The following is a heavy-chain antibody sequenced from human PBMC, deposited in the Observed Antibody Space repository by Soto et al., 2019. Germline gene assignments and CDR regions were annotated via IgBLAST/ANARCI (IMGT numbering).Heavy chain of an antibody. Sequence: QVQLVQSGAEVKKPGASVKVSCKASGYTFTSYDINWVRQATGQGLEWMGWMNPNSGNTGYAQKFQGRVTMTRNTSXNTAYMELSRLRSEDTAVYYCAREGYDSSGYCYFDYWGQGTLVTVSS. CDR2: MNPNSGNT. D-gene: IGHD3-22*01. V-gene: IGHV1-8*01. CDR1: GYTFTSYD. J-gene: IGHJ4*02. CDR3: AREGYDSSGYCYFDY.